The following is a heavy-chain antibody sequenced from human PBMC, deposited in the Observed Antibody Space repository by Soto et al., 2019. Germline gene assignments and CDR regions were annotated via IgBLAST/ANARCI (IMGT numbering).Heavy chain of an antibody. CDR2: ISNTGST. J-gene: IGHJ4*02. D-gene: IGHD2-15*01. CDR1: GFTVSNNY. CDR3: AKVNVVVVAATFEYEYDLDY. Sequence: EGSLRLSCVASGFTVSNNYMSWVRQAPGRGLEWVSAISNTGSTYYAGSVKGQSTISRDSSTNTLYLEVNSLRADDTAVYYCAKVNVVVVAATFEYEYDLDYWRQGTLVTVSS. V-gene: IGHV3-53*01.